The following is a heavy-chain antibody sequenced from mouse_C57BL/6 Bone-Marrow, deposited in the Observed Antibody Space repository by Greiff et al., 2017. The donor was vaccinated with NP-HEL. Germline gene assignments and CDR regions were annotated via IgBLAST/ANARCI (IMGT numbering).Heavy chain of an antibody. J-gene: IGHJ3*01. Sequence: QVQLQQSGPELLQPGASVKLSCKASGYTFTSYDINWVKQRPGQGLEWIGWIYPRDGSTNYNEKFKGKATLTVDTSSSTAYMELHSLTSEDSAVYFCARGDSNSFAYWGQGTLVTVSA. V-gene: IGHV1-85*01. D-gene: IGHD2-5*01. CDR1: GYTFTSYD. CDR2: IYPRDGST. CDR3: ARGDSNSFAY.